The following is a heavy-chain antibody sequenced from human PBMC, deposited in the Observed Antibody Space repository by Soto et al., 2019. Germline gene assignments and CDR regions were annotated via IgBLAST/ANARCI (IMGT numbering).Heavy chain of an antibody. CDR1: GGSISSYY. J-gene: IGHJ5*02. CDR2: IYYSGST. Sequence: QVQLQESGPGLVKPSETLSLTCTVSGGSISSYYWSWIRQPPGKGLEWIGYIYYSGSTNYNPSLTGRATTSVDPSTTPSSLKLSSVTAAHTAVYYCARLVWSYGTWFDPWGQGTLVTVSS. CDR3: ARLVWSYGTWFDP. V-gene: IGHV4-59*08. D-gene: IGHD5-18*01.